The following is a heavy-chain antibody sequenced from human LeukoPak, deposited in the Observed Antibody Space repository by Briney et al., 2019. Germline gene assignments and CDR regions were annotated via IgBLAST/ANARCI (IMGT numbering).Heavy chain of an antibody. D-gene: IGHD1-14*01. V-gene: IGHV4-34*01. CDR3: ASSPAQSKGAFDY. CDR2: INHSGST. Sequence: SETLSLTRALYGGSLSGYYWSWIRQPPGKGLEWIGEINHSGSTNYNPSLKSRVTISVDTSKNQFSLKLSSVTAADTAVYYCASSPAQSKGAFDYWGQGTLVTVSS. CDR1: GGSLSGYY. J-gene: IGHJ4*02.